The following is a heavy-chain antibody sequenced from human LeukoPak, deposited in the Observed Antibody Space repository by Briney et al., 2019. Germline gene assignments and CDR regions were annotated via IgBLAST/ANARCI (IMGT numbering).Heavy chain of an antibody. CDR3: ARDYADYVGYFFFDY. Sequence: PGGSLRLSCAASGFTFNNYGMNWVRQAPGKGLEWVSSISGGGETTYYADSAKGRFTISRDNSQNTLYLQMNSLRAEDTAVYYCARDYADYVGYFFFDYWGQRTLVTVSS. J-gene: IGHJ4*02. CDR2: ISGGGETT. CDR1: GFTFNNYG. D-gene: IGHD4-17*01. V-gene: IGHV3-23*01.